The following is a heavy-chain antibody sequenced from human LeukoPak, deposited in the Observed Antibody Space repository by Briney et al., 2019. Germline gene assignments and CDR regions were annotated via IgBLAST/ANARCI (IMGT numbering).Heavy chain of an antibody. D-gene: IGHD5-12*01. CDR1: GFTFSSYS. CDR3: ARDPKGYSGYQGLSREDLFG. Sequence: GGSLRLSCAASGFTFSSYSMNWVRQAPGKGLEWVSYISSSSTIYYADSVKGRFTISRDNAESSLYLQMNSLRVEDTAVYYCARDPKGYSGYQGLSREDLFGWGQGTLVTVSS. V-gene: IGHV3-48*04. J-gene: IGHJ4*02. CDR2: ISSSSTI.